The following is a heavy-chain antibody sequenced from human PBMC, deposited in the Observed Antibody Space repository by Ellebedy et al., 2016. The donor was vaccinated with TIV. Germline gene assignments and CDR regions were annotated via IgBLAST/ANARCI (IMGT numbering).Heavy chain of an antibody. D-gene: IGHD2-15*01. CDR1: GGSISSYY. J-gene: IGHJ3*02. CDR3: ARILVGGAFDI. Sequence: SETLSLXXTVSGGSISSYYWSWIRQPPGKGLEWIGSIYYSGSTYYNPSLKSRVTISVDTSKNQFSLKLSSVTAADTAVYYCARILVGGAFDIWGQGTMVTVSS. V-gene: IGHV4-59*08. CDR2: IYYSGST.